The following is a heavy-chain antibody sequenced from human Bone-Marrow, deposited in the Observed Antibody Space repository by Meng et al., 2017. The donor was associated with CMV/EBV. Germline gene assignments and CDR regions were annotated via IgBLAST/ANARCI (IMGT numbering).Heavy chain of an antibody. CDR1: GFTFSSYW. CDR2: IKQDGSEK. J-gene: IGHJ4*02. V-gene: IGHV3-7*01. CDR3: ARDRRNGGHDS. Sequence: GESLKISCAASGFTFSSYWMSWVRQAPGKGLEWVANIKQDGSEKYYVDSVKGRFTISRDNAKNSLYLQMNSLRAEDTAVYYCARDRRNGGHDSWGQGTLVTVSS. D-gene: IGHD2-15*01.